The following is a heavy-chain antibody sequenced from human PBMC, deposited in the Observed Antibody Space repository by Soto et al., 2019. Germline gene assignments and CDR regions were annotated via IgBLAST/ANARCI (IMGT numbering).Heavy chain of an antibody. CDR2: IYYSGST. J-gene: IGHJ4*02. D-gene: IGHD3-22*01. CDR3: ARALNYYDSSGHPSLLYFFDY. CDR1: GGSISSGGYY. V-gene: IGHV4-31*03. Sequence: SETLSLTCTVSGGSISSGGYYWSWIRQHPGKGLEWIGYIYYSGSTYYNPSLKSRVTISVDTSKNQFSLKLSSVTAADTAVYYCARALNYYDSSGHPSLLYFFDYWGQGTLVTVSS.